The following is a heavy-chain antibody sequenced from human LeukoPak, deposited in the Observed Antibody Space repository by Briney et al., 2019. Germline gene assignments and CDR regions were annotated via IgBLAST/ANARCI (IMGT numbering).Heavy chain of an antibody. V-gene: IGHV4-59*12. CDR2: IYYSGST. J-gene: IGHJ4*02. Sequence: KPSETLSLTCTVSGGSISSYYWSWIRQPPGKGLEWIGYIYYSGSTYYNPSLKSRVTISVDRSKNQFSLKLSSVTAADTAVYYCARVRTPIVVVPAAYFDYWGQGTLVTVSS. CDR3: ARVRTPIVVVPAAYFDY. CDR1: GGSISSYY. D-gene: IGHD2-2*01.